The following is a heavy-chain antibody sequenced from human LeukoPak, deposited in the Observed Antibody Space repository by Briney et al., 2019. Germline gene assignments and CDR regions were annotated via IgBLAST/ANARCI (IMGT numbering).Heavy chain of an antibody. J-gene: IGHJ3*01. V-gene: IGHV3-23*01. Sequence: GGSLRLSCAASGLIFSSYAMTWVRQARGKGLEWGSSFGLYGGTTHYADSVKGRFTTSRDNSKNTLYLQMTSLRADDTAVYYCVKDSSTTSWYFAFDVWGQGTMVAVSS. CDR1: GLIFSSYA. D-gene: IGHD2-2*01. CDR3: VKDSSTTSWYFAFDV. CDR2: FGLYGGTT.